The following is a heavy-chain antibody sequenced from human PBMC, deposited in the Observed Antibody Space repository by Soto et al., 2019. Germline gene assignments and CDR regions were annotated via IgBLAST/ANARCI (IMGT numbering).Heavy chain of an antibody. J-gene: IGHJ4*02. CDR2: IYHSGNT. D-gene: IGHD1-26*01. CDR1: GDSIDGYY. V-gene: IGHV4-59*12. Sequence: SDTLSLTCTVSGDSIDGYYWGWVRQPPGEGLEWMGFIYHSGNTNRGSTSYNASRKRRVTMSVDTSKNQVSLKVSSVTAAATAVYYCAKYTGTYYVYWGQGALVTVSS. CDR3: AKYTGTYYVY.